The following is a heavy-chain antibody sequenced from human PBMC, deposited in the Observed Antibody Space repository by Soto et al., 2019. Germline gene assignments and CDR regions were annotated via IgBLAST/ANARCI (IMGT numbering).Heavy chain of an antibody. D-gene: IGHD3-3*01. J-gene: IGHJ4*02. CDR1: GGSISSGGYY. V-gene: IGHV4-31*03. CDR2: IYYSGST. Sequence: SSETLSLTCTVSGGSISSGGYYWSWIRQHPGKGLEWIGYIYYSGSTYYNPSLKSRVTISVDTSKNQFSLKLSSVTAADTAVYYCARCQAYDDFWSGRYYYFDYWGEGTLVTVSS. CDR3: ARCQAYDDFWSGRYYYFDY.